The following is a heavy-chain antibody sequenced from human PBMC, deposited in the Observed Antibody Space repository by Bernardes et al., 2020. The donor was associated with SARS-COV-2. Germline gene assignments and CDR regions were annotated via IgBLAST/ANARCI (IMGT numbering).Heavy chain of an antibody. CDR3: IPTPMGAAF. CDR1: GCQFTTSP. V-gene: IGHV3-23*01. Sequence: GVLRLSCTTSGCQFTTSPMSWVRQAPGQRLEGVSLINYNGVATHYADSVKGRFTISRDNSKGTLYLQMSGLRAEDTARYYCIPTPMGAAFWGQGTLVIVSS. CDR2: INYNGVAT. D-gene: IGHD1-26*01. J-gene: IGHJ4*02.